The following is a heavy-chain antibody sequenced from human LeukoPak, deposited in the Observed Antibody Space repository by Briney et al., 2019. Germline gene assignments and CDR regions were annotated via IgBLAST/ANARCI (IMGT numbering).Heavy chain of an antibody. J-gene: IGHJ4*02. V-gene: IGHV1-2*02. CDR2: ININSGDT. Sequence: ASVKVSSKASGYTFTAYYMHSLRQAPGQGLEWMAWININSGDTKYAQKFQGRVTMTRDTSISTAYMELSSLTSDDTAMYYCGRDVPSSGYASDYWGEGTLVTVSS. CDR1: GYTFTAYY. CDR3: GRDVPSSGYASDY. D-gene: IGHD3-22*01.